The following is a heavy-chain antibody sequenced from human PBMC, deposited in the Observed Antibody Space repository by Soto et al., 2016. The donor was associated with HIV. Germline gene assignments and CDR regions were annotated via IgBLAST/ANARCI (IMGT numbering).Heavy chain of an antibody. CDR1: GGSISSSSYY. Sequence: QVQLQESGPGVVKPSETLSLTCSVSGGSISSSSYYWGWIRQPPGKGLEWIGSIYYSGKTYYNPSLKSRLTISVDTSKNQISLKLSSVTATDMAVYYCARQDSSGVRGMPPVDYWGQGTLVTVSS. V-gene: IGHV4-39*01. J-gene: IGHJ4*02. CDR2: IYYSGKT. D-gene: IGHD3-22*01. CDR3: ARQDSSGVRGMPPVDY.